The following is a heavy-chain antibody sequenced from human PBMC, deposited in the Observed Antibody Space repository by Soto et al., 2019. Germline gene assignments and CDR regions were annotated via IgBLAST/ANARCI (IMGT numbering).Heavy chain of an antibody. D-gene: IGHD2-15*01. V-gene: IGHV3-23*01. Sequence: GSLRLSCAVSGFTFSSYAMGWVRQGPGKGLEWVAVVSIGGSTHYADSVRGRFTISRDNSKNTLSLQMNSLTAEDTAVYFCAKRRGAGGHFDYWGQGALVTVSS. CDR3: AKRRGAGGHFDY. CDR1: GFTFSSYA. J-gene: IGHJ4*02. CDR2: VSIGGST.